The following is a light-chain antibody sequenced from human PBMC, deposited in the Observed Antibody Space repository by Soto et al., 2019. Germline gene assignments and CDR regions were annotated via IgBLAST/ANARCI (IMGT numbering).Light chain of an antibody. CDR1: QSISSY. CDR3: QQSSR. Sequence: DIQMTQSPSSLSASVGDRVTITCRASQSISSYLNWYQQKPGKAPKLLIYAASSLQSGVPSRFSGSGSGTDFTRTISSLQPEAFATYYGQQSSRFGGGTKVEIK. V-gene: IGKV1-39*01. CDR2: AAS. J-gene: IGKJ4*02.